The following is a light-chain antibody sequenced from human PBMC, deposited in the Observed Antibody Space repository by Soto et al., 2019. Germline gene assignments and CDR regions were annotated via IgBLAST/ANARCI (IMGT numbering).Light chain of an antibody. CDR3: HRRNNWPPEYT. J-gene: IGKJ2*01. V-gene: IGKV3-11*01. Sequence: EVLLTQSPATLSFSPGESATLSCRASQPINSYLGWYQQKSGQSPRLLIYDASTRAAGIPARFSGSGFGTDYTLTIISIKPEDFGTDYCHRRNNWPPEYTFGQGTKLEI. CDR1: QPINSY. CDR2: DAS.